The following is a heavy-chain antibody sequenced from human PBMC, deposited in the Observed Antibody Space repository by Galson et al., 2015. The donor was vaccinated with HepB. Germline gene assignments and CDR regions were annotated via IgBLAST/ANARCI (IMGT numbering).Heavy chain of an antibody. D-gene: IGHD5-18*01. CDR3: ARGVRYSYGLYYYYYGMDV. CDR2: INHSGST. Sequence: SETLSLTCAVYGGSFSGYYWSWIRQPPGKGLEWIGEINHSGSTNYNPSLKSRVTISVDTSKNQFSLKLSSVTAADTAVYYCARGVRYSYGLYYYYYGMDVWGQGTTVTVSS. CDR1: GGSFSGYY. J-gene: IGHJ6*02. V-gene: IGHV4-34*01.